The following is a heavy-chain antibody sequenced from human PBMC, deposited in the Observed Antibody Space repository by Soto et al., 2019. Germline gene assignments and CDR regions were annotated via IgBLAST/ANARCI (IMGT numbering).Heavy chain of an antibody. V-gene: IGHV1-3*01. CDR3: AREAGVALCFGELLDYFHY. J-gene: IGHJ4*02. CDR2: INAGNGNT. D-gene: IGHD3-10*01. CDR1: GYTFPSQA. Sequence: GASVRVSCKASGYTFPSQAANWVRHAPGQRIEWMGWINAGNGNTKYSQKFQGRVTITRDTSASTAYMELSSLRSEDTAVYYCAREAGVALCFGELLDYFHYRGQAPLLTV.